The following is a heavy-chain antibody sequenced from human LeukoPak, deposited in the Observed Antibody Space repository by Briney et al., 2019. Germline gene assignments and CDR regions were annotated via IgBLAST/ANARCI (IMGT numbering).Heavy chain of an antibody. D-gene: IGHD6-13*01. J-gene: IGHJ4*02. V-gene: IGHV4-59*08. Sequence: PSETLSPTCTVSGASMSGYYWSWIRQPPGKGLEWIGYIYDSGSTNYNPSLKSRVTILIDTSKNQFSLNLISVTAADTAMYYCARRSSSWYGYYFDHWGQGTQVTVSP. CDR1: GASMSGYY. CDR3: ARRSSSWYGYYFDH. CDR2: IYDSGST.